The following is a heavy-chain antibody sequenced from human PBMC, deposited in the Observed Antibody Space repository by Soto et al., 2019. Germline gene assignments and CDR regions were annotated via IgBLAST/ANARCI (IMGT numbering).Heavy chain of an antibody. J-gene: IGHJ4*02. CDR3: ARVPRTDYYDSSGYYAYYFDY. V-gene: IGHV1-69*01. CDR1: GGTFSSYA. CDR2: VIPIFDTA. Sequence: QVQLVQSGAEVKKPGSSVKVSCKASGGTFSSYAISWVRQAPGQGLEWMGGVIPIFDTANYAQKFQGRVTITADESTSTAYMELSSLRSEDTAVYYCARVPRTDYYDSSGYYAYYFDYWGQGTLVTVSS. D-gene: IGHD3-22*01.